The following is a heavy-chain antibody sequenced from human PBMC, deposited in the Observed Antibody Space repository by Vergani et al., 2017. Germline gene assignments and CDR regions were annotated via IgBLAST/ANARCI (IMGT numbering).Heavy chain of an antibody. Sequence: QVQLVQSGAEVKKPGSSVKVSCKASGGTFSSYAISWVRQAPGQGLEWMGGIIPIFGTANYAQKFQGRVTITADESTSTAYMELSSLRSEDTAVYYCARGSTMVRSADVRHHYYGMDVWGQGTTVTVSS. CDR1: GGTFSSYA. J-gene: IGHJ6*02. D-gene: IGHD3-10*01. CDR3: ARGSTMVRSADVRHHYYGMDV. CDR2: IIPIFGTA. V-gene: IGHV1-69*12.